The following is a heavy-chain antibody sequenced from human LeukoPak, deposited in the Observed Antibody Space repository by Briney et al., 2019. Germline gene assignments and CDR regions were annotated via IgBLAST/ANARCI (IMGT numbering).Heavy chain of an antibody. CDR2: ISSSSSYI. CDR1: GFTFSSYS. V-gene: IGHV3-21*01. CDR3: ARDNRGIDNAFDI. D-gene: IGHD1-26*01. J-gene: IGHJ3*02. Sequence: GGSLRLSCAASGFTFSSYSMNWVRQAPGKGLEWVSSISSSSSYIYYADSVKGRFTISRDNAKNSPYLQMNSLRAEDTAVYYCARDNRGIDNAFDIWGQGTMVAVSS.